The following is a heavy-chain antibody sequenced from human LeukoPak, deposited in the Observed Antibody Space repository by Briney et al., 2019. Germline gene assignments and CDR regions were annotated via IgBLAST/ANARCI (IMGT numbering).Heavy chain of an antibody. D-gene: IGHD3-22*01. CDR2: ILYDGSNK. CDR3: AKAYYYDSSGYYPADY. CDR1: GFSFSSYG. V-gene: IGHV3-30*18. J-gene: IGHJ4*02. Sequence: GESLSLSCAASGFSFSSYGMHWVRPPPGKGLEWVAVILYDGSNKYYSDSVKGRFTISRDNSKNTLYLQMNSLRAEDTAVYFCAKAYYYDSSGYYPADYWGQGTLVTVSS.